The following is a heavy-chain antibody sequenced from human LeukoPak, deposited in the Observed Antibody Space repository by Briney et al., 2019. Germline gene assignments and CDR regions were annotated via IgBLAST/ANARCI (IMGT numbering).Heavy chain of an antibody. CDR1: GFTFSSYG. D-gene: IGHD3-10*01. J-gene: IGHJ4*02. CDR2: ISGSGGST. V-gene: IGHV3-23*01. CDR3: AKAVTSVRGFVGTK. Sequence: GGSLRLSCAASGFTFSSYGMSWVRQAPGKGLEWASGISGSGGSTYYADFVQGRFTISRDNSKNTLYLQMNSLRAEDTAVYYCAKAVTSVRGFVGTKWGQGTLVTVSS.